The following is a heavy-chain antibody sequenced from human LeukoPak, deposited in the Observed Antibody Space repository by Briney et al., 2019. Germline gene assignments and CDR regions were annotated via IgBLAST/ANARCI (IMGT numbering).Heavy chain of an antibody. D-gene: IGHD3-9*01. Sequence: GGSLRLSCAASGFTFSSYAMHWVRQAPGKGLEWVAVISYDGSNKYYADSVKGRSTISRDNSKNTLYLQMNSLRAEDTAVYYCARAIRYNFDYWGQGTLVTVSS. J-gene: IGHJ4*02. V-gene: IGHV3-30-3*01. CDR2: ISYDGSNK. CDR1: GFTFSSYA. CDR3: ARAIRYNFDY.